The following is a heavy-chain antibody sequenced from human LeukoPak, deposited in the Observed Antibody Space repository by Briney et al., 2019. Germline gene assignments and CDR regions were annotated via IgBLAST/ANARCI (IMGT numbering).Heavy chain of an antibody. Sequence: GGSLRLSCAASGFTFSSYAISWVRQAPGKGLEWVSTISNNGGGTYYADSVKGRFTISRDNSKNTLYLQMNSLRAEDTAVYYCAKAKDIVLMVLYFDYWGQGTLVTVSS. D-gene: IGHD2-8*01. CDR2: ISNNGGGT. CDR1: GFTFSSYA. J-gene: IGHJ4*02. V-gene: IGHV3-23*01. CDR3: AKAKDIVLMVLYFDY.